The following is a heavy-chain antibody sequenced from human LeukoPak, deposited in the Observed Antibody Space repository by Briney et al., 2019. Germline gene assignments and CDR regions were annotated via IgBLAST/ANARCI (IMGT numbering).Heavy chain of an antibody. V-gene: IGHV1-69*05. CDR1: GGTFSSYA. CDR2: IIPIFGTA. J-gene: IGHJ6*03. CDR3: ARATTVTTPYYYYYMDV. Sequence: SVKVSCKASGGTFSSYAISWVRQAPGQGLEWMGRIIPIFGTANYAQKFQGRVTITTDESTSTAYMELSSLRSEDTAVYYCARATTVTTPYYYYYMDVWGKGTTVTVSS. D-gene: IGHD4-11*01.